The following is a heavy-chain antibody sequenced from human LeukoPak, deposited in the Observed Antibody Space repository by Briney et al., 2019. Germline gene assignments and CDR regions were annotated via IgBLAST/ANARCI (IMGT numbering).Heavy chain of an antibody. CDR1: GYIFTSYG. Sequence: GASVRVSCKASGYIFTSYGISWVRQAPGQGLEWMGRIIPILGIANYAQKFQGRVTITADKSTSTAYMELSSLRSEDTAVYYCARDVWAGTGLIDYWGQGTLVTVSS. D-gene: IGHD6-19*01. CDR2: IIPILGIA. CDR3: ARDVWAGTGLIDY. V-gene: IGHV1-69*04. J-gene: IGHJ4*02.